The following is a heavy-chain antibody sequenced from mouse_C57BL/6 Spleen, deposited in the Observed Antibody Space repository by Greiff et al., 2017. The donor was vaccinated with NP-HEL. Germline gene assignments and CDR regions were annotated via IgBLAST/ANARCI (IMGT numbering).Heavy chain of an antibody. Sequence: QVQLQQPGAELVKPGASVKLSCQASGYTFTSYWMHWVQQRPGQGLEWIGMIHPNSGSTNYNEKFKSKATLTVDKSSSTAYMQLSSLTSEDSAVYYCASGVITTVGGRYFDVWGTGTTVTVSS. D-gene: IGHD1-1*01. CDR3: ASGVITTVGGRYFDV. V-gene: IGHV1-64*01. CDR2: IHPNSGST. CDR1: GYTFTSYW. J-gene: IGHJ1*03.